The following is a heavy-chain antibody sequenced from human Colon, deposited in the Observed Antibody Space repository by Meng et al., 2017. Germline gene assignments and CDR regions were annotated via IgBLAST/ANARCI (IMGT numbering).Heavy chain of an antibody. CDR3: ALVIYASGNMAHLDY. V-gene: IGHV4-4*02. CDR1: GVLIRSRDW. J-gene: IGHJ4*02. Sequence: GSGPMVVKSSGNLSPPGPWSGVLIRSRDWWIGVRQSPGRGLEWIGEIYHSGSHNYNPSLKNRVTKTVDKSKDQFSLTLYSVTAADTAVYYCALVIYASGNMAHLDYWGQGTLVTVSS. D-gene: IGHD3-10*01. CDR2: IYHSGSH.